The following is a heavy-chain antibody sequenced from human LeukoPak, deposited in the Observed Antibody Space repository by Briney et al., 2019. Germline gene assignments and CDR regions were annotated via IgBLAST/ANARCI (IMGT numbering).Heavy chain of an antibody. CDR2: LSGDGDST. CDR1: EFNFDDYG. D-gene: IGHD6-19*01. Sequence: GGSLRLSCAASEFNFDDYGTYWVRQAPGKGLEWVSLLSGDGDSTYYADCVKGRFTISRDNSKNSLYLQMNSLRSEDTAFYYCARDTHWLVPLFDYWGQGALVTVSS. V-gene: IGHV3-43*02. J-gene: IGHJ4*02. CDR3: ARDTHWLVPLFDY.